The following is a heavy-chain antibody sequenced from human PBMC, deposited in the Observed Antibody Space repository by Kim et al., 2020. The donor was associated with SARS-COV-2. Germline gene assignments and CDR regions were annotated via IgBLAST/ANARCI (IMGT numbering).Heavy chain of an antibody. Sequence: GGSLRLSCAASGFTFSNAWMSWVRQAPGKGLEWVGRIKSKTDGGTTDYAAPVKGRFTISRDDSKNTLYLQMNSLKTEDTAVYYCTTGVVGGYDYYYYYGMDVWGQGTTVTVSS. V-gene: IGHV3-15*01. CDR2: IKSKTDGGTT. CDR3: TTGVVGGYDYYYYYGMDV. D-gene: IGHD6-25*01. J-gene: IGHJ6*02. CDR1: GFTFSNAW.